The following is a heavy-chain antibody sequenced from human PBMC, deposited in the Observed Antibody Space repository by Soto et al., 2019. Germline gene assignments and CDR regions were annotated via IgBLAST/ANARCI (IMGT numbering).Heavy chain of an antibody. V-gene: IGHV4-59*01. CDR1: GGSISGYF. Sequence: SETLSLTCTVSGGSISGYFWDWIRQPPGKGLEWIGYMSYTGNANYNPYLTSRVSIFVDTSKNQFSLNLNSVSAADTAVYYCARADTTIVTLAQWGQGSLVTVSS. J-gene: IGHJ4*02. D-gene: IGHD5-18*01. CDR3: ARADTTIVTLAQ. CDR2: MSYTGNA.